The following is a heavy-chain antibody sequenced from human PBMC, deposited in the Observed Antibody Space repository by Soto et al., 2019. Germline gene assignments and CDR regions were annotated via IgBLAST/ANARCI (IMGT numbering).Heavy chain of an antibody. Sequence: EVQLVESGGGLIQPGGSLRLSCAASGFTVSSKYMTWVRQAPGKGLEWVSVIYGGGTTYYADSVKGRFTISRDNSKNTLYLQVNSLIPEDAAVYYCVQTTGWPGFDFWGQGTLVTVSS. D-gene: IGHD6-19*01. V-gene: IGHV3-53*01. CDR3: VQTTGWPGFDF. J-gene: IGHJ4*02. CDR1: GFTVSSKY. CDR2: IYGGGTT.